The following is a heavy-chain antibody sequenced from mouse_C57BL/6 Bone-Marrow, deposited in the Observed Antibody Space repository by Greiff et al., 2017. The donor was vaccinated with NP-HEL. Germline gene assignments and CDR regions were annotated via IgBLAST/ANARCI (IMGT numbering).Heavy chain of an antibody. Sequence: VQLQESGPGLVAPSQSLSITCTVSGFSLTSYGVHWVRQPPGKGLEWLVVIWSDGSTNYNSALKSRLSISKDNSKSQVFLKMNSLQTDDTAMYYCARHGDAAGYAMDYLGQGTSVTVSS. V-gene: IGHV2-6-1*01. D-gene: IGHD6-5*01. CDR1: GFSLTSYG. CDR2: IWSDGST. J-gene: IGHJ4*01. CDR3: ARHGDAAGYAMDY.